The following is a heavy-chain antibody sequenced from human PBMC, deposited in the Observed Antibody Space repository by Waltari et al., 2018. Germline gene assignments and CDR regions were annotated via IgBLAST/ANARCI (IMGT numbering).Heavy chain of an antibody. CDR1: VFTFSSYG. V-gene: IGHV3-33*01. D-gene: IGHD3-16*02. CDR2: ISSTGSNT. J-gene: IGHJ3*01. CDR3: ARDIAFGGVIVMNEAFDF. Sequence: QLYLVESGGGVVQPGRSLRLSCAASVFTFSSYGMHWVRQPPGKGLQWVAGISSTGSNTYYADSVGGRFTISRDNSKNILYLQMNSLRAEDTAVYYCARDIAFGGVIVMNEAFDFRGRGTTVTVSP.